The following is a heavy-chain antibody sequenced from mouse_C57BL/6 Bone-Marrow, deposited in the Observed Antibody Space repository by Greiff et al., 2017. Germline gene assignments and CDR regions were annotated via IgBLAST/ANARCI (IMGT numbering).Heavy chain of an antibody. CDR2: IYPGGGYT. D-gene: IGHD1-1*01. V-gene: IGHV1-63*01. J-gene: IGHJ4*01. Sequence: VKLQESGAELVRPGTSVKMSCKASGYTFTNYWIGWAKQRPGHGLEWIGDIYPGGGYTNYNEKFKGKATLTADKSSSTAYMQFSSLTSEDSAIYYCARWGGYYGSSYYYAMDYWGQGTSVTVSS. CDR3: ARWGGYYGSSYYYAMDY. CDR1: GYTFTNYW.